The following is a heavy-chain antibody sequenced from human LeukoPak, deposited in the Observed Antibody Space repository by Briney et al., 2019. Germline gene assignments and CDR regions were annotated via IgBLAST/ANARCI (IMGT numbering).Heavy chain of an antibody. D-gene: IGHD1-26*01. V-gene: IGHV4-59*11. J-gene: IGHJ6*03. Sequence: PSETLSLTCTVSGGSISSHYWSWIRQPPGKGLEWIGYIYYSGSTNYNPSLKSRVTISVDTSKNQFSLKLSSVTAADTAVHYCARFLGGSYWKIPYYYYYYMDVWGKGTTVTVSS. CDR3: ARFLGGSYWKIPYYYYYYMDV. CDR2: IYYSGST. CDR1: GGSISSHY.